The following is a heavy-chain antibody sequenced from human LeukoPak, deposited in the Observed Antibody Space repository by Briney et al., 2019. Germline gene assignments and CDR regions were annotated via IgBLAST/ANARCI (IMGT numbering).Heavy chain of an antibody. V-gene: IGHV3-33*03. D-gene: IGHD2-15*01. J-gene: IGHJ4*02. CDR1: GLTFRTYG. CDR3: ATDGPPEEVVGATFDY. CDR2: IFYDGTTK. Sequence: GRSLRLSCAASGLTFRTYGMHWVRQASGKGLEWVATIFYDGTTKYYTDSVKGRFTISRDNSKSTLYLQMNSLSDDDTAVYYCATDGPPEEVVGATFDYWGQGTLVTVSS.